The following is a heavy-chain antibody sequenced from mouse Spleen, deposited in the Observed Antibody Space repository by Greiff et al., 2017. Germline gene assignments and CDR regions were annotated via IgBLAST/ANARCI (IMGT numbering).Heavy chain of an antibody. CDR2: INPSSGYT. Sequence: QVQLQQSGAELAKPGASVKLSCKASGYTFTSYWMHWVKQRPGQGLEWIGYINPSSGYTKYNQKFKDKATLTADKSASTAYMQLSSLTYEDSAVYKSGKSDSYWDYWGEGTTLTVSS. J-gene: IGHJ2*01. V-gene: IGHV1-7*01. CDR3: GKSDSYWDY. CDR1: GYTFTSYW.